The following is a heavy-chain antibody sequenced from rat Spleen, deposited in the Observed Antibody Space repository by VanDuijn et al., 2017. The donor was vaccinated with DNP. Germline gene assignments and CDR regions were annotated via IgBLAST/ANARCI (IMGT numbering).Heavy chain of an antibody. Sequence: EVQLVESGGGLVQPGRSLKLSCTASRFTFSDYNLAWVRQAPKKGLEWVATISSDGSSTYYRDSVKGRFTVSRDNAKTTLYLQMDSLRSEDTATYYCARPRAYYWYFDFWGPGTMVTVSS. CDR3: ARPRAYYWYFDF. V-gene: IGHV5-7*01. CDR2: ISSDGSST. CDR1: RFTFSDYN. J-gene: IGHJ1*01. D-gene: IGHD1-4*01.